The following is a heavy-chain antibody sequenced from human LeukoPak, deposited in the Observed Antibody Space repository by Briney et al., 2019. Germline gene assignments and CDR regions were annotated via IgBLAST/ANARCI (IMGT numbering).Heavy chain of an antibody. CDR1: GYTFTSYA. J-gene: IGHJ4*02. Sequence: KVSCKAPGYTFTSYAMHWVRQMPGKGLEWMGIIYPGDSDTRYSPSFQGQVTISADKSISTAYLQWSSLKASDTAMYYCARGGLRHFDYWGQGTLVTVSS. V-gene: IGHV5-51*01. CDR3: ARGGLRHFDY. D-gene: IGHD5-12*01. CDR2: IYPGDSDT.